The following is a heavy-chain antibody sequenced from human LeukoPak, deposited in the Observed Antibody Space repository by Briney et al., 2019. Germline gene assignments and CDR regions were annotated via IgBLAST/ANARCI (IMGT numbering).Heavy chain of an antibody. J-gene: IGHJ4*02. V-gene: IGHV3-30*18. CDR3: AKDPLNYGSGTYFDY. D-gene: IGHD3-10*01. CDR2: ISFDGSNK. CDR1: GFTFSSSG. Sequence: GGSLRLSCAASGFTFSSSGMYWVRQAPGKGLEWVAAISFDGSNKYYADSVKGRFTISRDNSKNTLYLQMNSLRAEDTAVYYCAKDPLNYGSGTYFDYWGQGTLVTVSS.